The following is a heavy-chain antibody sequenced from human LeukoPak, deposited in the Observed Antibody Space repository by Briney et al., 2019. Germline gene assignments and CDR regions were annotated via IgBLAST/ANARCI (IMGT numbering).Heavy chain of an antibody. J-gene: IGHJ4*02. V-gene: IGHV3-49*04. Sequence: GGSLRLSCAVSGFTFRTYSMGWVRQAPGKGLEWVGFIRSKACDGTKEYAAYVKGRFTISKDDSKSIDYLQINSLKTEDTAVYYCTTEGYYYDSSGYYPQPYYFDYWGQGTLVTVSS. CDR2: IRSKACDGTK. D-gene: IGHD3-22*01. CDR1: GFTFRTYS. CDR3: TTEGYYYDSSGYYPQPYYFDY.